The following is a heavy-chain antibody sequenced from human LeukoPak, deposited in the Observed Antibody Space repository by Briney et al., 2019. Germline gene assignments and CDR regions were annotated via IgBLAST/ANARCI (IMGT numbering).Heavy chain of an antibody. Sequence: ASVKVTCKASGGTFSIYAISWVRQAPGQGLEWMGGIIPIFGTANYAQKFQGRVTITADESTSTAYMELSSLRSEDTAVYYCARSVGYCSSTTCWYSFDYWGQGTLVTVSS. CDR3: ARSVGYCSSTTCWYSFDY. CDR1: GGTFSIYA. J-gene: IGHJ4*02. CDR2: IIPIFGTA. V-gene: IGHV1-69*01. D-gene: IGHD2-2*01.